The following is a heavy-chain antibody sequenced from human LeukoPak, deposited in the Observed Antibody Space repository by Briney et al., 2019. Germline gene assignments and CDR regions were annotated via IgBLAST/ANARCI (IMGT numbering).Heavy chain of an antibody. Sequence: PSETLSLTCTVSGGSISSHYWSRIRQPPGKGREWIGYIYYSGSTNYNPSLKSRVTISVDTSKNQFSLKLSSVTAADTAVYYCARDHRLREGYYYYMDVWGKGITVTVSS. CDR1: GGSISSHY. CDR3: ARDHRLREGYYYYMDV. D-gene: IGHD4-17*01. V-gene: IGHV4-59*11. CDR2: IYYSGST. J-gene: IGHJ6*03.